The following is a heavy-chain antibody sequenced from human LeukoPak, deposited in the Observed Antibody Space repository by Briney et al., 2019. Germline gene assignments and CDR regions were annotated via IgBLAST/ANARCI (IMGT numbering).Heavy chain of an antibody. D-gene: IGHD3-10*01. CDR3: ARVPIHPYYYGSGSYLEDDI. J-gene: IGHJ3*02. V-gene: IGHV1-18*01. Sequence: GASVTVSCKASGYTFTSYGISWVRQAPGQGLEWMGWISAYNGNTNYAQKLQGRVTMTTDTSTSTAYMELRSLRSDDTAVYYCARVPIHPYYYGSGSYLEDDIWGQGTMVTVSS. CDR1: GYTFTSYG. CDR2: ISAYNGNT.